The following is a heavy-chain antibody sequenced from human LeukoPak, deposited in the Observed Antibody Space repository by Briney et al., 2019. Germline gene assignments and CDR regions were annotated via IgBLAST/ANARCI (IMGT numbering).Heavy chain of an antibody. Sequence: GVSLRLSCPASGFTVSSNYMSWVRQAPGKGLEWVSVIYSGGSTYYADSVKGRFTISRDNSKNTLYLQMNSLRAEDTAVYYCARGNSYYYDSSGAFDIWGQGTMVTVSS. CDR1: GFTVSSNY. J-gene: IGHJ3*02. D-gene: IGHD3-22*01. CDR3: ARGNSYYYDSSGAFDI. CDR2: IYSGGST. V-gene: IGHV3-53*01.